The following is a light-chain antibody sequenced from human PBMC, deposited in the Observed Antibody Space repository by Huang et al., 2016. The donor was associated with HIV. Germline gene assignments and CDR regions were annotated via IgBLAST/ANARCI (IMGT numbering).Light chain of an antibody. V-gene: IGKV4-1*01. Sequence: DILMTQSPDSLAVSLGERATINCKSSRSVLYSSNNKNYLAWYQQKPGQPPKQLIHWASTRESGVPDRFSGSGSGTDFTLTISSLQAEDVAVYHCQQYYTTPFTFGPGTRVDI. CDR1: RSVLYSSNNKNY. CDR3: QQYYTTPFT. J-gene: IGKJ3*01. CDR2: WAS.